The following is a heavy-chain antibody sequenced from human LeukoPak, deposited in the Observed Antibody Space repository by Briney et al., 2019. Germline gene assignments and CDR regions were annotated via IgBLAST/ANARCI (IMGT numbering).Heavy chain of an antibody. CDR3: ARDRTQVVTPRYYFDY. CDR2: ISGSGGST. V-gene: IGHV3-23*01. J-gene: IGHJ4*02. D-gene: IGHD4-23*01. Sequence: PGGSLRLSCAASGFTFSSYAMSWVRQAPGKGLEWVSAISGSGGSTYYADSVKGRFTISRDNAKNSLYLQMNSLRAEDTAVYYCARDRTQVVTPRYYFDYWGQGTLVTVSS. CDR1: GFTFSSYA.